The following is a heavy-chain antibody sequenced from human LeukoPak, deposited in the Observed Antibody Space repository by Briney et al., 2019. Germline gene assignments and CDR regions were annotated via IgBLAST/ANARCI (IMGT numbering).Heavy chain of an antibody. CDR3: AKGSNSCSDSYTDW. D-gene: IGHD2-2*01. CDR1: GFTLSSYA. V-gene: IGHV3-64D*09. Sequence: PGGSLRLSCSASGFTLSSYAMTWVRQAPGKGLEYVSTINNNGGKTYYADSVKGRFTISRDNSKNRLYLQMSSLRAEDTAVYYRAKGSNSCSDSYTDWGGEGTLVTVSS. J-gene: IGHJ4*02. CDR2: INNNGGKT.